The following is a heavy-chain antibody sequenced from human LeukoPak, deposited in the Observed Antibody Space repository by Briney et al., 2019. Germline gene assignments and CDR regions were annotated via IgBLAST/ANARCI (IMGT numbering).Heavy chain of an antibody. V-gene: IGHV4-59*08. J-gene: IGHJ4*02. D-gene: IGHD1-26*01. Sequence: SETLSLTCTVSGGSISPYYWSWIRQPPGKGLEWIGYIYYSGSTSYNPSLNSRVTISVDTSKNQFSLKLSSMTAADTAVYYCARHGGGGESYPRVFDSWGRGNLATVSS. CDR3: ARHGGGGESYPRVFDS. CDR2: IYYSGST. CDR1: GGSISPYY.